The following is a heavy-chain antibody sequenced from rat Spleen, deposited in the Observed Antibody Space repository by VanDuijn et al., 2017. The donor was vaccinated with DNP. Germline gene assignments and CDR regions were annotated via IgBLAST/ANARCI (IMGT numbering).Heavy chain of an antibody. J-gene: IGHJ4*01. Sequence: EVQLVESGGGLVQPGRSLKFSCAASGFTFSDYNMAWVRQAPKKGLEWVATISYDGSRTYYRDSVKGRFTISRDNAKNTLYLQMNSLRSEDTATYYCARYAPSASYAMDAWGQGTSVTVSS. CDR2: ISYDGSRT. CDR3: ARYAPSASYAMDA. CDR1: GFTFSDYN. D-gene: IGHD4-3*01. V-gene: IGHV5-7*01.